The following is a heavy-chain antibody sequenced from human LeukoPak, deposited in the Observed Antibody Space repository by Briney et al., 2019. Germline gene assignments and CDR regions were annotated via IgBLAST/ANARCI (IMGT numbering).Heavy chain of an antibody. D-gene: IGHD2-8*01. Sequence: SETLSLTCTVSGGSISSGGYYWSWIRQHPGKGLEWIGYIYYSGSTYYNPSLKSRVTISVDTSKNQFSLKLSSVTAADTAVYYCARDLRYCTNGVCHGMEVWGQGTTVTVSS. CDR3: ARDLRYCTNGVCHGMEV. V-gene: IGHV4-31*03. J-gene: IGHJ6*02. CDR1: GGSISSGGYY. CDR2: IYYSGST.